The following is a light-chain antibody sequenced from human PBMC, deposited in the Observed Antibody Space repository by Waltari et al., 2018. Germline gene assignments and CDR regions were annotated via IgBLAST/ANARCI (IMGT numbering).Light chain of an antibody. CDR2: EVI. V-gene: IGLV2-23*02. Sequence: QASLTQPAPAPATPGQSTTSPCGGTTSTVASYDLGSGYQQHPGKDPKLLICEVIKRPPDVSDRFSGAKSGSTASLAISGLQPEDEADYYCQSYAARGTDVFGSGTKVTVL. J-gene: IGLJ1*01. CDR3: QSYAARGTDV. CDR1: TSTVASYDL.